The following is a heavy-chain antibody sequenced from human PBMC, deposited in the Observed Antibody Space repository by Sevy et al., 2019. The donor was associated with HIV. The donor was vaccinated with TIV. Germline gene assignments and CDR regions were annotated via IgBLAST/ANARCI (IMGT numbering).Heavy chain of an antibody. CDR3: ARDRPCGGDCYFLDS. Sequence: ASVKVSCKASGGTLNNYGINWVRQAPGQGLQWMGGILPLSGLVNYAQNLQGRVAITADESTRTVYMELSSLRFEDTAVYHCARDRPCGGDCYFLDSWGRGALVTVSS. CDR2: ILPLSGLV. D-gene: IGHD2-21*01. V-gene: IGHV1-69*13. J-gene: IGHJ4*02. CDR1: GGTLNNYG.